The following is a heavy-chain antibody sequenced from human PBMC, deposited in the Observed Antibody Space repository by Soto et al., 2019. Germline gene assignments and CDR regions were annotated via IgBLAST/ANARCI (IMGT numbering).Heavy chain of an antibody. V-gene: IGHV1-8*01. Sequence: QVQLVQSGAEVKKPGASVKVSCKASGXTFTSYDINWVRQATGQGLEWMGWMNPNSGNTGYAQKFQGRVTMTRNTSISTAYMELSSLRXXXXXXXXXXXXXXXXXLDYWGQGTLVTVSS. CDR3: XXXXXXXXLDY. J-gene: IGHJ4*02. CDR1: GXTFTSYD. CDR2: MNPNSGNT.